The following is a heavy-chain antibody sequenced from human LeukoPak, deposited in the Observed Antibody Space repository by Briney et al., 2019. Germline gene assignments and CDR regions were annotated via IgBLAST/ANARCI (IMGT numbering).Heavy chain of an antibody. D-gene: IGHD5-24*01. CDR3: ARDREMATQPQGPFDY. Sequence: PSETLSLTCTVSGGSISSSSYYWGWIRQPPGKGLERIGGIYYSGSTYYNPSLKSRVTISVDTSKNQFSLKLSSVTAADTAVYYCARDREMATQPQGPFDYWGQGTLVTVSS. V-gene: IGHV4-39*07. J-gene: IGHJ4*02. CDR2: IYYSGST. CDR1: GGSISSSSYY.